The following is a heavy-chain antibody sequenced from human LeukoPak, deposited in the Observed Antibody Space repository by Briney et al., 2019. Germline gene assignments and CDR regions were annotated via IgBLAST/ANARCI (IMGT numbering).Heavy chain of an antibody. D-gene: IGHD5-24*01. CDR2: IIPIFGTA. Sequence: SVKVSCKASGYTFTGYYMHWARQAPGQGLEWMGRIIPIFGTANYAQKFQGRVTITTDESTSTAYMELSSLRSEDTAVYYCAREGGSNQALDYWGQGTLVTASS. J-gene: IGHJ4*02. V-gene: IGHV1-69*05. CDR1: GYTFTGYY. CDR3: AREGGSNQALDY.